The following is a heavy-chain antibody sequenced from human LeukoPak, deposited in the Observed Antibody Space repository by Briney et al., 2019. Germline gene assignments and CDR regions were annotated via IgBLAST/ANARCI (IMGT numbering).Heavy chain of an antibody. CDR3: ARTYGDYDDSFDV. V-gene: IGHV4-39*01. CDR2: IYYSGST. CDR1: GGSISSSTYY. J-gene: IGHJ3*01. Sequence: SETLSLTCTVSGGSISSSTYYWGWIRQPPGKGLEWIGSIYYSGSTYNNPSLKSRVTIFVDTSKNQFSLKLSSVTATDTAVYYCARTYGDYDDSFDVWGQGTMVTVSS. D-gene: IGHD4-17*01.